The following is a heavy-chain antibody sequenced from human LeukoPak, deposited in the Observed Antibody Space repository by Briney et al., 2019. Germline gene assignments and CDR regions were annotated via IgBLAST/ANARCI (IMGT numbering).Heavy chain of an antibody. CDR3: ASRRGDSSGFDY. Sequence: SETLSLTCAVSGGSISSGGYSWSWIRQPPGKGLEWIGYIYYSGSTYYNPSLKSRVTISVDTSKNQFSLKLSSVTAADTAVYYCASRRGDSSGFDYWGQGTLVTVSS. D-gene: IGHD3-22*01. J-gene: IGHJ4*02. CDR2: IYYSGST. V-gene: IGHV4-30-4*07. CDR1: GGSISSGGYS.